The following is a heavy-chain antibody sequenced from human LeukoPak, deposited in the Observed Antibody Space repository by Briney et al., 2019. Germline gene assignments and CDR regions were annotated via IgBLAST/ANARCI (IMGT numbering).Heavy chain of an antibody. Sequence: SETLSLTCTVSGGSISTDLYYWTWIRQPAGKGLEWIGRIYSNGWTDYNPPLKSRVSISIDTSKNHFSLKMSLATSADTALYYCTRGSGWNSFDPWGQGTLVTVSS. J-gene: IGHJ5*02. CDR3: TRGSGWNSFDP. CDR2: IYSNGWT. V-gene: IGHV4-61*02. CDR1: GGSISTDLYY. D-gene: IGHD6-19*01.